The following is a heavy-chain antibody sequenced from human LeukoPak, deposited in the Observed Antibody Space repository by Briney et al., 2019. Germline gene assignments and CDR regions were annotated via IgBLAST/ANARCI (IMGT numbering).Heavy chain of an antibody. CDR2: INAGNGNT. V-gene: IGHV1-3*01. CDR1: GYTFTSYA. J-gene: IGHJ4*02. Sequence: ASVKVSCKASGYTFTSYAMRWVRQAPGQRLEWMGWINAGNGNTKYSQKFQGRVTITRDTSASTAYMELSSLRSEGTAVYYCARDLSGGRLVATISFGYWGQGTLVTVSS. D-gene: IGHD5-12*01. CDR3: ARDLSGGRLVATISFGY.